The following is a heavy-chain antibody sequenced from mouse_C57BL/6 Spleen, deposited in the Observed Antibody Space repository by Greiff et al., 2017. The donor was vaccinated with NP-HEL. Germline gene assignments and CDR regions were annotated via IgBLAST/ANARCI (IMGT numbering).Heavy chain of an antibody. CDR2: INYDGSST. D-gene: IGHD2-4*01. CDR3: ARRGLRRGYWYFDV. CDR1: GFTFSDYY. V-gene: IGHV5-16*02. Sequence: EVKLVESEGGLVQPGSSMKLSCTASGFTFSDYYMAWVRQVPEKGLEWVANINYDGSSTYYLDSLKSRFIISRDNAKNILYLQMSSLKSEDTATYYCARRGLRRGYWYFDVWGTGTTVTVSS. J-gene: IGHJ1*03.